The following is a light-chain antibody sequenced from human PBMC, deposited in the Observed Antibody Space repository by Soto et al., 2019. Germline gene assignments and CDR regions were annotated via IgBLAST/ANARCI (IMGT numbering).Light chain of an antibody. CDR2: KVS. J-gene: IGKJ1*01. Sequence: DVVMTQSPLSLPVTLGQPASISCRSSQSLVYSDGNTYLNWFEQRPGQPPRRLIYKVSNRDSGVPERFSGSGSVTDFTLKISRVEAEDVGVYYCMQGTHWPRTFGQGTKVEIK. CDR3: MQGTHWPRT. CDR1: QSLVYSDGNTY. V-gene: IGKV2-30*01.